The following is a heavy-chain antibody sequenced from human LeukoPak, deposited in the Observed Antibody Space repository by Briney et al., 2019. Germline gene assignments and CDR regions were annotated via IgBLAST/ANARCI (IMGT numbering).Heavy chain of an antibody. V-gene: IGHV1-8*01. J-gene: IGHJ4*02. CDR1: GYTFTSYD. Sequence: VASVKVSCKASGYTFTSYDVNWVRQATGQGLEWMGWMNPNSGNTGYAQKFQGRVTMTRNTSISTAYMELSSLRSEDTAVYYCARGSYDYVWGSYRFSYYFDYWGQGTLVTVSS. CDR3: ARGSYDYVWGSYRFSYYFDY. CDR2: MNPNSGNT. D-gene: IGHD3-16*02.